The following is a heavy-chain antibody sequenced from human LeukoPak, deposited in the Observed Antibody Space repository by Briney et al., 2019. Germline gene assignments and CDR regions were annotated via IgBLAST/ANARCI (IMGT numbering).Heavy chain of an antibody. CDR2: ITADGTNK. CDR3: AREVEWELPDY. J-gene: IGHJ4*02. Sequence: PGGSLRLSCAASGFTFSNYEMNWVRQAPGKGLEWVSYITADGTNKYDADSVKGRFTISRDNAKNSLYPQMNSLRVDDTAIYYCAREVEWELPDYWGQGTLVTVSS. CDR1: GFTFSNYE. V-gene: IGHV3-48*03. D-gene: IGHD1-26*01.